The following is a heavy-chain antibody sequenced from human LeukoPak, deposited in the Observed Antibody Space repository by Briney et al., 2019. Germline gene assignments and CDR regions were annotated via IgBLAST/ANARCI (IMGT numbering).Heavy chain of an antibody. J-gene: IGHJ5*02. CDR2: IYYSGST. D-gene: IGHD3-10*01. V-gene: IGHV4-59*01. Sequence: SETLSLTCTVSGGSISSYYWSWIRQPPGKGLEWLGYIYYSGSTNYNPSLKSRVTISVDTSKNQFSLKLSSVTAADTAVYYCARDFMVRGDPPYNWFDPWGQGALVTVSS. CDR1: GGSISSYY. CDR3: ARDFMVRGDPPYNWFDP.